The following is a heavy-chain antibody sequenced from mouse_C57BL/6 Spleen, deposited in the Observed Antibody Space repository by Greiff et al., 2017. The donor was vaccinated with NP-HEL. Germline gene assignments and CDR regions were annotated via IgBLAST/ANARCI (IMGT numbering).Heavy chain of an antibody. CDR1: GFTFTDYY. D-gene: IGHD1-1*01. Sequence: EVQVVESGGGLVQPGGSLSLSCAASGFTFTDYYMSWVRQPPGKALEWLGFIRNKANGYTTEYSASVKGRFTISRDNSQSILYLQMNALRAEDSATYYCARWGTTVVGDYWGQGTTLTVSS. V-gene: IGHV7-3*01. J-gene: IGHJ2*01. CDR2: IRNKANGYTT. CDR3: ARWGTTVVGDY.